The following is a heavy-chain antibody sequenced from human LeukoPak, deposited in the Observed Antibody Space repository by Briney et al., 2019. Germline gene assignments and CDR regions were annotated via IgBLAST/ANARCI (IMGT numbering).Heavy chain of an antibody. J-gene: IGHJ4*02. V-gene: IGHV4-4*07. D-gene: IGHD2/OR15-2a*01. Sequence: SETLSRTGSVSGGSISNYYWSWLRQPAGKGLEWIGRIYASGSTNYNPSLKSRVTISMDKSKNHFSLNLKSVTAADTAFYYCARDFYGEDGLHPFFYWGQGIQVTVSS. CDR2: IYASGST. CDR3: ARDFYGEDGLHPFFY. CDR1: GGSISNYY.